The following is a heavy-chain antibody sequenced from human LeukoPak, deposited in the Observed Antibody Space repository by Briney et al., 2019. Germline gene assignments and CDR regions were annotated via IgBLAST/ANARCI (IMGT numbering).Heavy chain of an antibody. D-gene: IGHD3-9*01. CDR2: IIPIFGTA. CDR1: GGTFSSYA. J-gene: IGHJ4*02. CDR3: AAFRYFDWLYPFDY. Sequence: ASVKVSCKASGGTFSSYAISWVRQAPGQGLEWMGGIIPIFGTANYAQKFQGRVTITADESTSTAYMELSSLRSEDTAVYYCAAFRYFDWLYPFDYWGRGTLVTVSS. V-gene: IGHV1-69*13.